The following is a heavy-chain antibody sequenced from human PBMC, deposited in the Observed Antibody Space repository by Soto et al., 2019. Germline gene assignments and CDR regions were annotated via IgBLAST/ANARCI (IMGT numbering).Heavy chain of an antibody. CDR3: ARDKVHIGVSGTHYYYGMDV. J-gene: IGHJ6*02. D-gene: IGHD6-19*01. Sequence: QVQLQESGPGLVKPSETLSLTCTVSGGSISNYYWSWIRQPPGKGLEWIGYIYYSGSTNYNPSLKSRVTISVDTSKNQFSLKLSSVTAADTAVYYCARDKVHIGVSGTHYYYGMDVWGQGTTVTVSS. CDR2: IYYSGST. V-gene: IGHV4-59*01. CDR1: GGSISNYY.